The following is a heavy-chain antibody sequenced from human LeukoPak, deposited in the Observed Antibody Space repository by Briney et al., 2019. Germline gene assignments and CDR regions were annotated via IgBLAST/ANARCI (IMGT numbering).Heavy chain of an antibody. CDR3: ARDSELLRAFDI. CDR1: GVTFSIYG. Sequence: GGSLRLSCATSGVTFSIYGMHWVRQAPGKGLEWISSISSSGESTYYADFVKGRFTISRDNFKNTLDLQMNSLRAEDTAVYYCARDSELLRAFDIWGQGTMVTVSS. J-gene: IGHJ3*02. CDR2: ISSSGEST. V-gene: IGHV3-23*01. D-gene: IGHD1-26*01.